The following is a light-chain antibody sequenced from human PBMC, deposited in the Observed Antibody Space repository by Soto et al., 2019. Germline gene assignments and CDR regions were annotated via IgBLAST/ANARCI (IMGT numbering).Light chain of an antibody. CDR1: QTISSY. CDR3: QQSSNIPYT. J-gene: IGKJ2*01. CDR2: AAS. Sequence: DIQKTQSPSSLSASVGDRVTITCRASQTISSYLNWYQQNPGKAPKLLIYAASSLQSGVPSRFSGSGSGTDFTLTISSLQPEDFATYYCQQSSNIPYTFGQGTKLEIK. V-gene: IGKV1-39*01.